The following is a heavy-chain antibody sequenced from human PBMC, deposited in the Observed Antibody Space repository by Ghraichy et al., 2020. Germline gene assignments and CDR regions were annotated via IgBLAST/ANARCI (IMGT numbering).Heavy chain of an antibody. CDR1: GGSISSSSYY. V-gene: IGHV4-39*01. CDR3: ASKRGTIRPFDY. J-gene: IGHJ4*02. D-gene: IGHD3-3*01. CDR2: IYYSGST. Sequence: SETLSLTCTVSGGSISSSSYYWGWIRQPPGKGLEWIGSIYYSGSTYYNPSLKSRVTISVDTSKNQFSLKLSSVTAADTAVYYCASKRGTIRPFDYWGQGTLVTVSS.